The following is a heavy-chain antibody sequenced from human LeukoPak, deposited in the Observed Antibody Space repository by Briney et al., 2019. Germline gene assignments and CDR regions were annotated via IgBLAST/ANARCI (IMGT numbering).Heavy chain of an antibody. D-gene: IGHD3-16*01. CDR1: GFTFSSYG. CDR3: ARGNYVGGYYFDY. V-gene: IGHV3-30*03. Sequence: GRSLRLSCAASGFTFSSYGMHWVRQAPGKGLEWVAVISYDGSNKYYADSVKGRFTISRDNSKNTLYLQMNSLRAEDTAVYYCARGNYVGGYYFDYWGQGSLVTVSS. CDR2: ISYDGSNK. J-gene: IGHJ4*02.